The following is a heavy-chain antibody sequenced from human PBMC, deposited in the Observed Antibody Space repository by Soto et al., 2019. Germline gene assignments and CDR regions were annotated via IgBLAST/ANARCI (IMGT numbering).Heavy chain of an antibody. D-gene: IGHD2-8*01. CDR1: GFSFSAYY. Sequence: VGSLRLSCAASGFSFSAYYMSWIRQAPGKGLEWVSYISFNGDVTRYSDSVEGRFTVSRDNAKKSLYLQMNSLRVEDTAVYYCARENGHPGHNYAMDVWGQGTTVTVSS. CDR2: ISFNGDVT. V-gene: IGHV3-11*01. J-gene: IGHJ6*02. CDR3: ARENGHPGHNYAMDV.